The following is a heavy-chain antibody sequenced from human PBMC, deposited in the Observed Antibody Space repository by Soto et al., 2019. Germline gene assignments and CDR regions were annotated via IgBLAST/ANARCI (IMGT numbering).Heavy chain of an antibody. J-gene: IGHJ6*03. CDR2: VNHSGST. D-gene: IGHD3-10*01. CDR1: EETIVGFD. CDR3: SRFYQTLTTGTYYYYMDV. Sequence: SETLCLTCAVYEETIVGFDWRWIRQLQGKGLEWIGEVNHSGSTKYNPSLKIRVTISVDRSKSQFSLKLRSVTAAYTAVYYCSRFYQTLTTGTYYYYMDVWGKGTTVTVS. V-gene: IGHV4-34*01.